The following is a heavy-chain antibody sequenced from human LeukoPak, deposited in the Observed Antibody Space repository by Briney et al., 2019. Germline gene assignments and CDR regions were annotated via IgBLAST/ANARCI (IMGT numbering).Heavy chain of an antibody. J-gene: IGHJ4*02. Sequence: PGGSLRLSCAASGFTFSSYWMSWVRQAPGKGLEWVANIDQDGSEKYYVDSVKGRITISRDNAKKSLYLQMNSLRVEDTAVYYCARTNYYYDSSGYPDYWGQGTLVTVPS. V-gene: IGHV3-7*01. CDR1: GFTFSSYW. CDR3: ARTNYYYDSSGYPDY. D-gene: IGHD3-22*01. CDR2: IDQDGSEK.